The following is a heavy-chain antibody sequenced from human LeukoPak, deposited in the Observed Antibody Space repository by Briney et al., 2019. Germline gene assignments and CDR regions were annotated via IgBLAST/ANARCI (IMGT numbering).Heavy chain of an antibody. CDR3: ASTVTTAPFDY. D-gene: IGHD4-17*01. CDR1: GFTFISYW. CDR2: IKQDGSEK. V-gene: IGHV3-7*01. Sequence: GGSLRLSCAASGFTFISYWMSWVRQAPGKGLEWVANIKQDGSEKYYVDSVKGRFTISRDNAKNSLYLQMNSLRAEDTAVYYCASTVTTAPFDYWGQGTLVTVSS. J-gene: IGHJ4*02.